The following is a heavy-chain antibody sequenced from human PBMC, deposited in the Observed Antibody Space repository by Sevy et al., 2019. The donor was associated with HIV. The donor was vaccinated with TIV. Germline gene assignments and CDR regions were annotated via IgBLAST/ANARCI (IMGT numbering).Heavy chain of an antibody. V-gene: IGHV4-59*08. Sequence: SETLSLTCTVSGGCITSLYWNWIRQPPGKGLEWIANICYNGHINYNPSLKSRVTLSLDTSKNQFSLRLSSVTAADTAMYYCAGENAWGRGYSWGQGTLVTVSS. CDR2: ICYNGHI. J-gene: IGHJ4*02. CDR1: GGCITSLY. D-gene: IGHD1-26*01. CDR3: AGENAWGRGYS.